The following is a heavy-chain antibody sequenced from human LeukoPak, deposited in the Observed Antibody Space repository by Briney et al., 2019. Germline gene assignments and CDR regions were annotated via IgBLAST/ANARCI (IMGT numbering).Heavy chain of an antibody. D-gene: IGHD3-22*01. CDR2: ISSSSSII. CDR3: AGDDSSGYFFDF. CDR1: GFTFNSYN. Sequence: GGSLRLSCGASGFTFNSYNMNWVRQAPGKGLEWVSYISSSSSIIYYTDSVKGRFTISRDNAKDSLYLQMNSLRAEDTAMYFCAGDDSSGYFFDFWGQGTLVTVSS. V-gene: IGHV3-48*01. J-gene: IGHJ4*02.